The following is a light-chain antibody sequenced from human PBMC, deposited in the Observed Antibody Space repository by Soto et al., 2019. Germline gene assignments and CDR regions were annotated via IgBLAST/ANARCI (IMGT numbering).Light chain of an antibody. CDR3: HQYNYYRPT. J-gene: IGKJ1*01. CDR2: GAS. V-gene: IGKV1-6*01. CDR1: QGIRSD. Sequence: AIQLTQSPSSLSASVGDTITITCRASQGIRSDLGWFQQRPGKAPKLLIYGASNLESGVPSRFSGSGSGTEFTLTISSLQPDDFATYYCHQYNYYRPTFGQGTKVDIK.